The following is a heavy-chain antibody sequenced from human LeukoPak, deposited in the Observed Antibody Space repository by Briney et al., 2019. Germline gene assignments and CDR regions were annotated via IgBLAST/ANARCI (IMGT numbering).Heavy chain of an antibody. CDR2: IYYSGST. CDR1: GGSISSGDYY. CDR3: ARHTEEVNSKVYGDYVGYFDY. Sequence: SQTLSLTCTVSGGSISSGDYYWSWIRQPPGKGLEWIGYIYYSGSTYYNPSLKSRVTISVDTSKNQLSLKLSSVTAADTAVYYCARHTEEVNSKVYGDYVGYFDYWGQGTLVTVSS. J-gene: IGHJ4*02. V-gene: IGHV4-30-4*01. D-gene: IGHD4-17*01.